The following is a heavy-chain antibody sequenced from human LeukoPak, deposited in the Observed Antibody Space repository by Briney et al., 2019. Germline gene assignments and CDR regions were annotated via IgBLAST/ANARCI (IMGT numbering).Heavy chain of an antibody. J-gene: IGHJ4*02. Sequence: GGSLRLSCAASGFTFSSYSMNWVRQAPGKGLEWVSSIISSSSYIYYADSVKGRFTISRHNPKNSLYLQMNSLRAEDTAVYYCARDGGRGYSYGHYFDYWGQGALVTVSS. V-gene: IGHV3-21*01. D-gene: IGHD5-18*01. CDR2: IISSSSYI. CDR1: GFTFSSYS. CDR3: ARDGGRGYSYGHYFDY.